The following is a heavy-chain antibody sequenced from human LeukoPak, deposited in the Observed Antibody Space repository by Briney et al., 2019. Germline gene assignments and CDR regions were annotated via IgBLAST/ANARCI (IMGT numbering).Heavy chain of an antibody. V-gene: IGHV1-8*01. CDR3: ARETRPHPLSIVVVPAAMDP. J-gene: IGHJ5*02. CDR1: GYTFTSYD. CDR2: MNPNSGNT. Sequence: GASVKVSCKASGYTFTSYDINWVRQATGQGLEWMGWMNPNSGNTGYAQKFQGRVTMTRNTSISTAYMELSSLRSEDTAVYYCARETRPHPLSIVVVPAAMDPWGQGTLVTVSS. D-gene: IGHD2-2*01.